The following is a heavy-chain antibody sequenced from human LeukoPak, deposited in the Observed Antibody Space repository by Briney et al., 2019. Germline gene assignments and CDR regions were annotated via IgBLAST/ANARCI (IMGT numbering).Heavy chain of an antibody. V-gene: IGHV3-48*03. CDR1: GFSFSSHE. Sequence: GGSLRLSCSASGFSFSSHEMIWVRQAPGKGLEWVSYISSSGSTIYYADSVKGRFTISRDNAMNSLYLQMNSLRVEDTAVYYCAGKGATFDYWGQGTLVTVSS. J-gene: IGHJ4*02. CDR2: ISSSGSTI. D-gene: IGHD1-26*01. CDR3: AGKGATFDY.